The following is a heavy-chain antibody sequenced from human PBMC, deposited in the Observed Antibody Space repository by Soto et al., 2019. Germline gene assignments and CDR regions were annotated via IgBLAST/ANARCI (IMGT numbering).Heavy chain of an antibody. CDR1: GFTFSSYW. Sequence: PGGPLRLSSAASGFTFSSYWMSWLRQAPGKGLEWVANIKQDGSEKYYVDSLKGRFTISRDNAKNSLYLQMNSLRAEDAAVYYCARGGDPRSTYYYGTDVWGQGTTVTVSS. CDR2: IKQDGSEK. J-gene: IGHJ6*02. CDR3: ARGGDPRSTYYYGTDV. D-gene: IGHD2-21*02. V-gene: IGHV3-7*03.